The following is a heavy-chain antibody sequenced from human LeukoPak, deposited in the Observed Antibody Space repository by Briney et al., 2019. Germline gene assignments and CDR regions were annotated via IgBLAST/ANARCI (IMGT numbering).Heavy chain of an antibody. Sequence: GESLRLSCAASGFTVSSNYMSWVRQAPGKGLEWVSVIYSGGSTYYADSVKGRFTISRDNSKNTLYLQMNSLRAEDTAVYYCASITDGGYSGYGHFDYWGQGTLVTVSS. D-gene: IGHD5-12*01. CDR3: ASITDGGYSGYGHFDY. CDR2: IYSGGST. V-gene: IGHV3-66*01. CDR1: GFTVSSNY. J-gene: IGHJ4*02.